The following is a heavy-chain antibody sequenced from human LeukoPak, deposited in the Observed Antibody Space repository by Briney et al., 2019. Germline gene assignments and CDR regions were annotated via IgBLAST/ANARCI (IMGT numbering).Heavy chain of an antibody. CDR1: GASISSDY. Sequence: SETLSLTCNVSGASISSDYWSWIRQSPGKGLEWIGYIHDSGGTNYNPSLKSRVTMSVDTSKTQFSLRLTSVTPADTAVYYCARYNWNIPFYFDYWGLGTLVTVSS. D-gene: IGHD1/OR15-1a*01. CDR2: IHDSGGT. CDR3: ARYNWNIPFYFDY. J-gene: IGHJ4*02. V-gene: IGHV4-59*01.